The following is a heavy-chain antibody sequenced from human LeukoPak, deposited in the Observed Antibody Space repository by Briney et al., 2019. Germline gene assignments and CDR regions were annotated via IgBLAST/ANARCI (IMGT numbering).Heavy chain of an antibody. J-gene: IGHJ5*02. CDR3: AKDDNYIRFLS. CDR1: GFTFNNYG. D-gene: IGHD3-16*01. Sequence: GGSLRLSCTASGFTFNNYGMSWVRQAPGKGLEWVSGISGSGGNTYYADSVKGRFTISRDNSKNTLYLQMNSLRAEDTAVYYCAKDDNYIRFLSWGQGTLVTVSS. CDR2: ISGSGGNT. V-gene: IGHV3-23*01.